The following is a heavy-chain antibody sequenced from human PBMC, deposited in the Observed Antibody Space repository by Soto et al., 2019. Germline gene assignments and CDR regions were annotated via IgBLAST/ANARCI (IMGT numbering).Heavy chain of an antibody. CDR3: ARDRARGHWFDP. D-gene: IGHD3-16*01. Sequence: QVQLQESGPGLVKPSQTLSLTCTVSGGSISSGGYYWSWIRQHPGKGLEWIGYIYYSGSTYYNPSLKSRVNISVDTSKNQFSLKLSSVTAADTAVYYCARDRARGHWFDPWGQGTLVTVSS. J-gene: IGHJ5*02. CDR1: GGSISSGGYY. CDR2: IYYSGST. V-gene: IGHV4-31*03.